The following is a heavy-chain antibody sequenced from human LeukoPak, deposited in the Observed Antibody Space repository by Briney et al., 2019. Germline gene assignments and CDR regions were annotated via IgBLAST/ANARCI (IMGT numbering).Heavy chain of an antibody. V-gene: IGHV4-59*01. CDR1: GGSISTYY. CDR2: VYYTGSA. CDR3: ARIDGSGYDNRGYFDS. J-gene: IGHJ4*02. D-gene: IGHD5-12*01. Sequence: PSETLSLTCTIPGGSISTYYWSWVRQPPGQGLQWIGYVYYTGSANYSPSLKNRATISVDTSKNRFSLKLTSVTTADSALYFCARIDGSGYDNRGYFDSWGQGILVTVSS.